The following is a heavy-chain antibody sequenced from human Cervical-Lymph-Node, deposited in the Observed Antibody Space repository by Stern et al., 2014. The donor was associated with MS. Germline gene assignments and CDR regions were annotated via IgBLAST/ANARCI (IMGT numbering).Heavy chain of an antibody. CDR3: ARGLLGSENAFDI. CDR2: IMAYNGNT. V-gene: IGHV1-18*01. J-gene: IGHJ3*02. D-gene: IGHD2-15*01. CDR1: GYPFTSYG. Sequence: VQLVESGAEVKKPGASVKVSCKASGYPFTSYGISWVRQAPGQGHERMGWIMAYNGNTNYSQKLQGRVTMTTDTSTSTAYMELMSLRSDDTAVYYCARGLLGSENAFDIWGQGTMVTVSS.